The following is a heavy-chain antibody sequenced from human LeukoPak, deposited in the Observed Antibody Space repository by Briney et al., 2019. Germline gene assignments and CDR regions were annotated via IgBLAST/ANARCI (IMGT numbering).Heavy chain of an antibody. V-gene: IGHV5-51*01. CDR3: ARWSDWNPSS. CDR1: GYSFTSYW. Sequence: GESLKISCHVSGYSFTSYWTGWVRQMPGKGLEWMGMIYPGDSDTRYSPSFQGQVTISADKSINTAYLQWNSLKASDTAMYYCARWSDWNPSSWGQGTLVTVSS. J-gene: IGHJ5*02. D-gene: IGHD1-1*01. CDR2: IYPGDSDT.